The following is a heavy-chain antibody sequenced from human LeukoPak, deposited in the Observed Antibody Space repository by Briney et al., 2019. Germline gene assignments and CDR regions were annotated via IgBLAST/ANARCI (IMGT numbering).Heavy chain of an antibody. V-gene: IGHV3-30*02. CDR3: AKVGYGWYEVDY. CDR1: GFTFSTYG. Sequence: GGSLRLSCAASGFTFSTYGMHWVRQASGKGLDWVAFIRYDGSEGYYADSVKDRFTVSRDNSKNTLYLQMNSLRVEGTAVYYCAKVGYGWYEVDYWGQGTLVTVSS. D-gene: IGHD6-19*01. CDR2: IRYDGSEG. J-gene: IGHJ4*02.